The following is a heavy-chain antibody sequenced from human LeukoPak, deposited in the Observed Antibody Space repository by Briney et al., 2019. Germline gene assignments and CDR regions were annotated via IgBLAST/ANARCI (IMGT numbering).Heavy chain of an antibody. D-gene: IGHD6-6*01. Sequence: ASVKVSCKASGYTFTDYYIQWVRQAPGQGLEWMGWINGNSGGTNYAQKFQGRVIMTRDTSISTAYMELSRLRSDDTAVYYCASGSSIAARSEIYYSDYWGQGTLVTVSS. V-gene: IGHV1-2*02. CDR2: INGNSGGT. CDR1: GYTFTDYY. J-gene: IGHJ4*02. CDR3: ASGSSIAARSEIYYSDY.